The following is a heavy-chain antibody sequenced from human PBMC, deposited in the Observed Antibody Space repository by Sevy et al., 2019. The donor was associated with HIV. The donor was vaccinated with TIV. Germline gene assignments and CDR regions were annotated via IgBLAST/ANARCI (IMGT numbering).Heavy chain of an antibody. CDR2: IYTSGST. V-gene: IGHV4-4*07. J-gene: IGHJ6*02. CDR1: GGSISSYY. D-gene: IGHD1-26*01. Sequence: SETLSLTCTVSGGSISSYYWSWIRQPAGKGLEWIGRIYTSGSTNYNPSLKSRVTMSVDTSKNQFSLKLSSVTAADTAVYYGARAPPYSGSYYPYYGMDVWGQGTTVTVSS. CDR3: ARAPPYSGSYYPYYGMDV.